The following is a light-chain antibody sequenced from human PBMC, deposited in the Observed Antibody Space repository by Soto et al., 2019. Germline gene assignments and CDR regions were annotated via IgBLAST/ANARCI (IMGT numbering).Light chain of an antibody. CDR3: SSYASGSIYV. V-gene: IGLV2-14*01. CDR2: EVT. J-gene: IGLJ1*01. CDR1: SSDVGGYNF. Sequence: QSALTQPASVSGSPGQSITISCTGTSSDVGGYNFVSWYQQHPYKAPKLMIYEVTHRPSGVSNRFSGSKSGITASLTISGLQAEDEADYYCSSYASGSIYVFGTGTKLTVL.